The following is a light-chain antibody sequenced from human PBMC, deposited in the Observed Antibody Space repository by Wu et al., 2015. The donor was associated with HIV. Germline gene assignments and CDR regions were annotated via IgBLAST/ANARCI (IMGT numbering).Light chain of an antibody. CDR1: QSVRSDY. Sequence: EIVLTQSPGTLSLSPGERATLSCRASQSVRSDYLGWYQQRPGQAPRLLIYGASSRVTGIPDRFSGSGSGTDFTLTISRLEPEDFAMYYCQQYGDSWTFGRGTKVEIK. V-gene: IGKV3-20*01. CDR2: GAS. J-gene: IGKJ1*01. CDR3: QQYGDSWT.